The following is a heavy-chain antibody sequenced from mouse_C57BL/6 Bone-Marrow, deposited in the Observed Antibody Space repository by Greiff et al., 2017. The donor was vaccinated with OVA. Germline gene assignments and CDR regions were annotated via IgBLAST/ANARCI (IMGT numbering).Heavy chain of an antibody. CDR3: AISSFYFDY. CDR2: ISDGGSYT. V-gene: IGHV5-4*01. CDR1: GFTFSSYA. D-gene: IGHD1-1*01. Sequence: EVQGVASGGGLVKPGGSLKLSCAASGFTFSSYAMSWVRQTPEKRLEWVATISDGGSYTYYPDNVKGRFTISRDNAKNNLYLQMSHLKSEDTAMYYCAISSFYFDYWGQGTTLTVSS. J-gene: IGHJ2*01.